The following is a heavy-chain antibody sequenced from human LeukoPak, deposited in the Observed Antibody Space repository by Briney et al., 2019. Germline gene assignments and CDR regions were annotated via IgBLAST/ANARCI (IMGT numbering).Heavy chain of an antibody. CDR3: AKVSGYSSSWYMNYYYMDV. CDR1: GFTFSSYG. D-gene: IGHD6-13*01. CDR2: IWYDGSNK. Sequence: PGRSLRLSCAASGFTFSSYGMHWVRQAPGKGLEWVAVIWYDGSNKYYADSVKGRFTISRGNSKNTLYLQMNSLRAEDTAVYYCAKVSGYSSSWYMNYYYMDVWGKGTTVTVSS. J-gene: IGHJ6*03. V-gene: IGHV3-33*06.